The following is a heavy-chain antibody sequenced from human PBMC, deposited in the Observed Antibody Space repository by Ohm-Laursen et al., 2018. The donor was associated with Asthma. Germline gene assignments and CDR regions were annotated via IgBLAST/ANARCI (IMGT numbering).Heavy chain of an antibody. CDR2: INPNSGGT. D-gene: IGHD3-10*01. J-gene: IGHJ6*02. Sequence: VSSVKVSCKSSGYTFTGYYMHWVRQAPGQGLEWMGRINPNSGGTNYAQKFQGRVTMTRDTSISTAYMELSRLRSDDTAVYYCARTVLSLWFRELDPQCMDVWGQGTTVTVSS. CDR3: ARTVLSLWFRELDPQCMDV. V-gene: IGHV1-2*06. CDR1: GYTFTGYY.